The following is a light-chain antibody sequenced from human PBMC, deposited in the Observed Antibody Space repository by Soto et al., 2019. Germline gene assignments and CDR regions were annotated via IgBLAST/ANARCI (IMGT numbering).Light chain of an antibody. V-gene: IGKV1-39*01. CDR3: QQRSRSPPT. Sequence: DIQMTQSPSSLSASVVYRVIITCRASQSISNHLNWYQQKPGKAPKLLIFAASSLQSGVPSRFSGSSSGPGFTLTISSLHPENFATYYCQQRSRSPPTFGQRTTVDIK. CDR2: AAS. CDR1: QSISNH. J-gene: IGKJ1*01.